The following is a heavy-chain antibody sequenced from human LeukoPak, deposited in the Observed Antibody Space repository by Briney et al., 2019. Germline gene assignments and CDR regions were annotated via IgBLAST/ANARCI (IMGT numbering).Heavy chain of an antibody. D-gene: IGHD3-3*01. CDR1: GGSISSGGYY. J-gene: IGHJ4*02. Sequence: SQTLSLTCTVSGGSISSGGYYWSWIRQHPGKGLEWIGYIYYSGSTYYNPSLKSRVTISVDTSKNQFSLKLSSVTAADTAVYYCARDIRFSRTRYFDYWGQGTLVTVSS. CDR3: ARDIRFSRTRYFDY. CDR2: IYYSGST. V-gene: IGHV4-31*03.